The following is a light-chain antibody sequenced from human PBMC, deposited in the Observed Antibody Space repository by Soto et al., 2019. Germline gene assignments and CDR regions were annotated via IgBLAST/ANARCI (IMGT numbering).Light chain of an antibody. CDR3: QQRSNWPPTIT. J-gene: IGKJ5*01. CDR1: QSVSIY. CDR2: DAS. Sequence: EIVLAQSPATLSLSPGERATFSCRASQSVSIYLAWYQQKPGQAPRLLIYDASNRATGIPARFSGSGAGTDFNITISSLEPEDFAVYYCQQRSNWPPTITFGQGTRLEIK. V-gene: IGKV3-11*01.